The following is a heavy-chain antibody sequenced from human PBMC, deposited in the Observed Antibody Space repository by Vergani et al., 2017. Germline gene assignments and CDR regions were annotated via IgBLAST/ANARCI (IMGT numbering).Heavy chain of an antibody. J-gene: IGHJ6*03. CDR1: GYTFTSYD. D-gene: IGHD3-10*01. CDR2: MNPNSGTT. CDR3: ARGAAILWFGESPLYYYYMDV. Sequence: QVQLVQSGAEVKKPGASVKVSCKASGYTFTSYDINWVRQATGQGLEWMGWMNPNSGTTGYAQKFQGRVTMTRNTSISTAYMELSSLRSEDTAVYYCARGAAILWFGESPLYYYYMDVWGKGTTVTVSS. V-gene: IGHV1-8*01.